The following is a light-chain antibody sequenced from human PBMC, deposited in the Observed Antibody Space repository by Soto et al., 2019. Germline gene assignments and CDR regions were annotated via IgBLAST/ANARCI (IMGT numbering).Light chain of an antibody. CDR1: SSNIGADYH. V-gene: IGLV1-40*01. Sequence: QSVLTQPPSVSGAPGQRVTISCTESSSNIGADYHVHWYQQLPGTAPKLLIYTNTNRPSGVPDRFSASKSGTSASLAITGLQAQDEADYHCQSSDISLSAWVFGGGTKLTVL. J-gene: IGLJ2*01. CDR2: TNT. CDR3: QSSDISLSAWV.